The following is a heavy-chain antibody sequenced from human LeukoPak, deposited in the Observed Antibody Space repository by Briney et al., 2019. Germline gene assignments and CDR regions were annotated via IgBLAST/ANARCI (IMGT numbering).Heavy chain of an antibody. D-gene: IGHD3-3*01. Sequence: GGSLRLSCAASGFTFSSYAMSWVRQAPGKGLEWVSAISGSGGSTYYADSVKGRFTISRDISKNTLYLQMNSLRAEDTAVYYCAKSVYYDFWSGYCSPVVYYFDYWGQGTLVTVSS. CDR1: GFTFSSYA. CDR2: ISGSGGST. V-gene: IGHV3-23*01. CDR3: AKSVYYDFWSGYCSPVVYYFDY. J-gene: IGHJ4*02.